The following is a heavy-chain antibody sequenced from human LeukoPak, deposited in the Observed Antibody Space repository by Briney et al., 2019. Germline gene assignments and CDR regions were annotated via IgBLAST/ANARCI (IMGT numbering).Heavy chain of an antibody. V-gene: IGHV3-11*05. J-gene: IGHJ4*02. CDR3: ARGDYDSSSWQYY. CDR2: RSSSSPT. D-gene: IGHD6-13*01. CDR1: GFSFSDYS. Sequence: PGGPLRFSCAASGFSFSDYSMSWLHQAPGKGLEGISNRSSSSPTNYADSVKGRFTISRDTTKNPLFQIKNILRAEDTAVYYGARGDYDSSSWQYYWGQGTLVTGSS.